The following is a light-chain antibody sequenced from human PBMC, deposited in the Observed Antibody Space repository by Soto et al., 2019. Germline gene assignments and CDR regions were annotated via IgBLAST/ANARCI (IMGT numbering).Light chain of an antibody. V-gene: IGKV1D-12*01. CDR3: QQANSFPRT. Sequence: DIQMTQSPSSVSASVGDRVTITCRASQGISSWLGWYQQKPGKAPKLLISAAYSLKSGVPPRFRGSGSGTGFTLTISTLQPEDCATYYCQQANSFPRTFGGGTKVEIK. J-gene: IGKJ4*01. CDR1: QGISSW. CDR2: AAY.